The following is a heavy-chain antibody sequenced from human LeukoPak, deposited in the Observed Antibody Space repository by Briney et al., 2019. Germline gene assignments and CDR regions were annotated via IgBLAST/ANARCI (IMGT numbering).Heavy chain of an antibody. V-gene: IGHV1-18*01. CDR1: GYTFTSYA. Sequence: GASVKVSCKASGYTFTSYAMHWVRQAPGQGLEWMGWISAYNGNTNYAQKLQGRVTMTTDTSTSTAYMELRSLRSDDTAVYYCARLQGAYGSGSYFSGYRGSGFDYWGQGTLVTVSS. D-gene: IGHD3-10*01. J-gene: IGHJ4*02. CDR2: ISAYNGNT. CDR3: ARLQGAYGSGSYFSGYRGSGFDY.